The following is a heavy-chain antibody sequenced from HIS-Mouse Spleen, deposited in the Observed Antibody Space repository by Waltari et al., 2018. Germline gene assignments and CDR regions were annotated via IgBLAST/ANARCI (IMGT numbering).Heavy chain of an antibody. D-gene: IGHD5-12*01. CDR1: GFTFSSYA. Sequence: QVQLVESGGGVVQPGRSLRLSCAASGFTFSSYAMHCVRQAPGKGLGWVAVISYDGSNKYYADSVKGRFTISRDNSKNTLYLQMNSLRAEDTAVYYCAGGATITYFDYWGQGTLVTVSS. V-gene: IGHV3-30-3*01. CDR2: ISYDGSNK. CDR3: AGGATITYFDY. J-gene: IGHJ4*02.